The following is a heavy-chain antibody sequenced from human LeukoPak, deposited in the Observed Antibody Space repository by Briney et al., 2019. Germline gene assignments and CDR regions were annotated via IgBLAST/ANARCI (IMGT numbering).Heavy chain of an antibody. V-gene: IGHV3-21*01. CDR1: GFTFSSYS. CDR3: ARDGGLYYGSGSYDY. CDR2: ISSSSSYI. Sequence: GGSLRLSCAASGFTFSSYSMNWVRQAPGKGLEWVSSISSSSSYIYYADSVKGRFTISRDNAKNSLYLQMNSLRAEDTAVYYCARDGGLYYGSGSYDYWGQGTLVTVSS. D-gene: IGHD3-10*01. J-gene: IGHJ4*02.